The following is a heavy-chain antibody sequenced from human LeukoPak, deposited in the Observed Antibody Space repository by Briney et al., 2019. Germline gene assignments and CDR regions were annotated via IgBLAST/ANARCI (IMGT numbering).Heavy chain of an antibody. CDR3: ARDRRVFTIFGVPKYYYYYYMDV. V-gene: IGHV4-59*01. D-gene: IGHD3-3*01. J-gene: IGHJ6*03. Sequence: PSETLSLTCTVSGASISSYYWSWIRQPPGKGLEWIGYIYYSGSTNYNPSLKSRVTISVDTSKNQFSLKLSSVTAADTAVYYCARDRRVFTIFGVPKYYYYYYMDVWGKGTTVTVSS. CDR1: GASISSYY. CDR2: IYYSGST.